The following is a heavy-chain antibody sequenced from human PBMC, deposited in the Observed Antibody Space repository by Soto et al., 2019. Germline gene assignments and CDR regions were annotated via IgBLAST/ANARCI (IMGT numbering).Heavy chain of an antibody. Sequence: PSETLSLTCAVYGGSFSGYYWSWIRQPPGKGLKWIGEINHSGSTNYNPSLKSRVTISVDTSKNQFSLKLSSVTAADTAVYYCARVSEYGSGTEHYYSDYWGQGTLVTVSS. D-gene: IGHD3-10*01. V-gene: IGHV4-34*01. CDR1: GGSFSGYY. CDR3: ARVSEYGSGTEHYYSDY. J-gene: IGHJ4*02. CDR2: INHSGST.